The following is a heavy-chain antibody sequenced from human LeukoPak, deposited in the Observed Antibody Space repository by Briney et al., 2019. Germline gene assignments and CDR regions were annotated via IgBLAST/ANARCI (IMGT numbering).Heavy chain of an antibody. D-gene: IGHD6-19*01. J-gene: IGHJ1*01. CDR2: IYYSGST. CDR1: GGSISSSSYY. Sequence: SETLSLTCTVSGGSISSSSYYWGWIRQPPGKGLEWIGSIYYSGSTYYNPSFKSRVTISVDTSKNQFSLKLSSVTAADTAVYYCARGRYSSGWYSDRYFQHWGQGTLVTVSS. CDR3: ARGRYSSGWYSDRYFQH. V-gene: IGHV4-39*07.